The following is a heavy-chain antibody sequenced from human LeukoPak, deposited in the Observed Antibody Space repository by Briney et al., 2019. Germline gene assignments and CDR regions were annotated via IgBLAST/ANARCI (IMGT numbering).Heavy chain of an antibody. V-gene: IGHV3-7*01. J-gene: IGHJ4*02. Sequence: GGSLRLSCAASGFTFSSYWMSWVRQAPGKGLEWVANIKQDGSEKYYVDSVKGRFTISRDNAKNSLYLQMNSLRAEDTAVYYCARDQGKDYDFWSGQIDYWGQGTLVTVSS. D-gene: IGHD3-3*01. CDR1: GFTFSSYW. CDR3: ARDQGKDYDFWSGQIDY. CDR2: IKQDGSEK.